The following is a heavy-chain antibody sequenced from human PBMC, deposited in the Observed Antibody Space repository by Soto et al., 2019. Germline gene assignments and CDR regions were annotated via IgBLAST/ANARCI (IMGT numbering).Heavy chain of an antibody. Sequence: ASVKVSCKVSGYTLTELSMHWVRQAPGKGLEWMGGFDPEDGETIYAQKFQGRVTMTEDTSTDAAYMELSSLRSEDTAVYYCATDLNQLLLYPGVDAFDIWGQGTMVTVSS. CDR2: FDPEDGET. D-gene: IGHD2-2*02. CDR1: GYTLTELS. CDR3: ATDLNQLLLYPGVDAFDI. V-gene: IGHV1-24*01. J-gene: IGHJ3*02.